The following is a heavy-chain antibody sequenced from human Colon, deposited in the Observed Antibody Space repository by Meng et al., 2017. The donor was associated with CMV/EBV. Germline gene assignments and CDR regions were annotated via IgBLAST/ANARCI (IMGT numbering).Heavy chain of an antibody. CDR1: GFTCGDYT. J-gene: IGHJ6*02. CDR2: IRSKAYGGAT. Sequence: GGSLRLSCTTSGFTCGDYTLNWVRQAPGKGLEWIGIIRSKAYGGATEYAASLKGRFTISGDDSKSIAYLQMKSLKTEDTAVYYCTREVEERLYGMDVWGQGTTVTVSS. CDR3: TREVEERLYGMDV. V-gene: IGHV3-49*04. D-gene: IGHD1-1*01.